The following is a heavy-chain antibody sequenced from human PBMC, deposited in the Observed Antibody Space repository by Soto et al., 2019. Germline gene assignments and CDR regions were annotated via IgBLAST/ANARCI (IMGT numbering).Heavy chain of an antibody. J-gene: IGHJ5*01. D-gene: IGHD2-15*01. CDR3: ARYRRYCRTLSCSPFFEP. CDR2: VYGGGRT. V-gene: IGHV4-4*07. CDR1: GGSISNYY. Sequence: SETLSLTCSVSGGSISNYYWSWIRQPAGRVLGWIGRVYGGGRTNYNPSLKSRGIMSVVTSKNLLSLKLSSVPAADTAVYYCARYRRYCRTLSCSPFFEPWGQGTLVTVSS.